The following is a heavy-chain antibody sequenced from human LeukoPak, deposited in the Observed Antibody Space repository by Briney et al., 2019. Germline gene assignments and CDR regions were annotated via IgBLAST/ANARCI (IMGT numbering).Heavy chain of an antibody. CDR2: IHPEGNEK. Sequence: GGSLRLSCATSGFTFSNFWMSWVRQAPGRGLEWAANIHPEGNEKYHGESVKGRFTISRDNTRDLLFLQMNGLRVEDTAVNYCARGDDFSGDHWGQGTLVTVSS. D-gene: IGHD1-1*01. CDR3: ARGDDFSGDH. CDR1: GFTFSNFW. J-gene: IGHJ4*02. V-gene: IGHV3-7*04.